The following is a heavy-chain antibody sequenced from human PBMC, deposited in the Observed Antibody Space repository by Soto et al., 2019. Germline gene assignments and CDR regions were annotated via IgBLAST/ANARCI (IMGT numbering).Heavy chain of an antibody. V-gene: IGHV3-7*05. D-gene: IGHD3-9*01. CDR3: ARILDYDILTGPLYYFDY. Sequence: EVQLVESGGGLVQPGGSLRLSCAASGFTFSSYWMSWVRQAPGKGLEWVANIKQDGSEKYYVDSVKGRFTISRDNAKNSLYLQMNSLRAEDTAVYCCARILDYDILTGPLYYFDYWGQGTLVTVSS. J-gene: IGHJ4*02. CDR2: IKQDGSEK. CDR1: GFTFSSYW.